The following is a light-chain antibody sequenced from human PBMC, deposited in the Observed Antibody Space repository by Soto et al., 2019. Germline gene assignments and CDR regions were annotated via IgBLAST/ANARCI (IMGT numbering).Light chain of an antibody. J-gene: IGLJ2*01. CDR3: QSYDNTLSSSEVV. V-gene: IGLV1-40*01. CDR2: GNN. Sequence: QPVLTQPPSVSGAPGQRVTISCTGSSSNIGSGYDVHWYQQFPGTAPKLLIYGNNNRPSGVPDRFSGSKSGTSASLAITGLQAEDGADYYCQSYDNTLSSSEVVFGGGTKLTVL. CDR1: SSNIGSGYD.